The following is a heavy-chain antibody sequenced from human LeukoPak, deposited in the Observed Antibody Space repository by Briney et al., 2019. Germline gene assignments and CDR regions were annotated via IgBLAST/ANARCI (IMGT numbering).Heavy chain of an antibody. Sequence: SVKVSCKASGGTFSRYAISWVRQAPGQGLEWMGGIIPIFGTANYAQKFQGRVTITTDESTSTAYMELSSLRSEDTAVYYCASLVVVAATYNDYWGQGTLVTVSS. CDR1: GGTFSRYA. CDR2: IIPIFGTA. CDR3: ASLVVVAATYNDY. V-gene: IGHV1-69*05. D-gene: IGHD2-15*01. J-gene: IGHJ4*02.